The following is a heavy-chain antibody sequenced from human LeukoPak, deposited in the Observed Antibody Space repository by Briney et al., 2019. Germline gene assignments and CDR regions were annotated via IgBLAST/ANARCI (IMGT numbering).Heavy chain of an antibody. CDR3: ARRESDLLWFGELLYFFY. CDR1: GYTFTGYY. Sequence: ASVKVSCKASGYTFTGYYMHWVRQAPGQGLEWMGWINPNSGGTNYAQKFQGRVTMTRDTSISTAYMELSRLRSDDTAVYYCARRESDLLWFGELLYFFYWGQGTLVTVSS. D-gene: IGHD3-10*01. J-gene: IGHJ4*02. V-gene: IGHV1-2*02. CDR2: INPNSGGT.